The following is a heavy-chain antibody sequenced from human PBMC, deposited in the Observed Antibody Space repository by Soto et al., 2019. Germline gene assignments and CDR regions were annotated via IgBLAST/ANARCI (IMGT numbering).Heavy chain of an antibody. CDR3: ARNLTVTTVTNCDY. CDR1: GFTFSSYA. CDR2: ISCDGSNK. Sequence: RRLSCAASGFTFSSYAMHWVRQAPGKGLEWVAGISCDGSNKYYADSVKGRFTISRDNSKNTLYLQMNSLRAEDTALYYCARNLTVTTVTNCDYWGQGTLVTVSS. V-gene: IGHV3-30-3*01. D-gene: IGHD4-17*01. J-gene: IGHJ4*02.